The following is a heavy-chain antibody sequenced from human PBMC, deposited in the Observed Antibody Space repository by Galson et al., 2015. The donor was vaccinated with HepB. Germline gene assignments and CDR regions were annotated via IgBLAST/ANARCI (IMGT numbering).Heavy chain of an antibody. Sequence: ETLSLTCTVSGGPISSYFWSWIRQPPGKGLEWVGYIYYSGSTDYNPSLKSRVTLSVDTSKNQFSLNLRSVTAADTAVYYCARVGGIQVWSPTRSGYYFDYWGQGTLVTVSS. CDR2: IYYSGST. J-gene: IGHJ4*02. CDR3: ARVGGIQVWSPTRSGYYFDY. CDR1: GGPISSYF. D-gene: IGHD5-18*01. V-gene: IGHV4-59*01.